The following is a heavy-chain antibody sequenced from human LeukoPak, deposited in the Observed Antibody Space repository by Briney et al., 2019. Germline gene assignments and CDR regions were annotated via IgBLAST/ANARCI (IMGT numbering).Heavy chain of an antibody. CDR1: GFTFSSYW. Sequence: GGSLRLSCAASGFTFSSYWMSWVRQAPGKGLEWAANIKQDGSEKYYVDSVKGRFTISRDNAKNSLYLQMNTLRAEDTAVYYCARVGDFWSGYYADYWGQGTLVTVSS. CDR3: ARVGDFWSGYYADY. J-gene: IGHJ4*02. CDR2: IKQDGSEK. D-gene: IGHD3-3*01. V-gene: IGHV3-7*01.